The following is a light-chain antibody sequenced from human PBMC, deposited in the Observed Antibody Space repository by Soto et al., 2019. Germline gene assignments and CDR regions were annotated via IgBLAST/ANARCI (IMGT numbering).Light chain of an antibody. CDR3: SSYTTSNTRQIV. J-gene: IGLJ1*01. V-gene: IGLV2-14*03. CDR1: SSDVGGYNY. CDR2: DVS. Sequence: QSVLTQPASVSGSPGQLITISCTGTSSDVGGYNYVSWYQHHPGKAPKLIIYDVSNRPSGVSIRFSGSKSDNTASLTISGLQPEDEADYHCSSYTTSNTRQIVFGTGTKLTVL.